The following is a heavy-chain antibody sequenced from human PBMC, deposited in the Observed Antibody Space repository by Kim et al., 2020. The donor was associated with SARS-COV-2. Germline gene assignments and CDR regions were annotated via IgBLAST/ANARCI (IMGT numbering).Heavy chain of an antibody. CDR2: ISYDGSNK. CDR3: AILGYSSSSVDY. D-gene: IGHD6-13*01. J-gene: IGHJ4*02. V-gene: IGHV3-30*03. Sequence: GGSLRLSCAASGFTFSSYGMHWVRQAPGKGLEWVALISYDGSNKYYADSVKGRFTISRDNSKNTLYLQMNSLRAEDTAVYYCAILGYSSSSVDYLGQGTL. CDR1: GFTFSSYG.